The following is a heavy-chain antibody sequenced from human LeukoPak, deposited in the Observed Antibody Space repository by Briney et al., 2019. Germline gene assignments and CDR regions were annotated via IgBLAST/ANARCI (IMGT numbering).Heavy chain of an antibody. J-gene: IGHJ6*02. CDR2: INHNGNVN. Sequence: GESLKISCKGSGYSFTSYWIGWARQAPGKGLEWVASINHNGNVNYYVDSVKGRFTISRDNAKNSLYLQMSNLRAEDTAVYFCARGGGLDVWGQGATVTVSS. D-gene: IGHD3-16*01. V-gene: IGHV3-7*03. CDR1: GYSFTSYW. CDR3: ARGGGLDV.